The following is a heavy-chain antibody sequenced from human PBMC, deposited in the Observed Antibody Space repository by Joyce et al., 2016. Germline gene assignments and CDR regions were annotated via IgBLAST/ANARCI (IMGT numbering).Heavy chain of an antibody. CDR3: VRGISARPGGPNWFDP. CDR2: INTDGSST. V-gene: IGHV3-74*01. CDR1: GFSFSGYG. Sequence: EVQLVESGGGLVQPGGSLRLSCAASGFSFSGYGIHWVRQAPGKGLVWVPRINTDGSSTRFADSVKGRFTISRDNAKNTLYLQMNSLRAEDTAVYYCVRGISARPGGPNWFDPWGQGTLVTVSS. D-gene: IGHD6-6*01. J-gene: IGHJ5*02.